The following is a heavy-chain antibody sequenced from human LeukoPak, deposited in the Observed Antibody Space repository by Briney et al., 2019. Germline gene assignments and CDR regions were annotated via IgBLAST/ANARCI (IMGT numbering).Heavy chain of an antibody. CDR1: GFTFSSYA. CDR2: ISYDGSNK. D-gene: IGHD6-13*01. J-gene: IGHJ4*02. V-gene: IGHV3-30-3*01. Sequence: GGSLRLSCAASGFTFSSYAMHWVRQAPGKGLEWVAVISYDGSNKYYADSVKGRFTISRDNSKNTLYLQMNSLRAEDTAVYYCARESMAAAGRAFDYWGQGTLVTVSS. CDR3: ARESMAAAGRAFDY.